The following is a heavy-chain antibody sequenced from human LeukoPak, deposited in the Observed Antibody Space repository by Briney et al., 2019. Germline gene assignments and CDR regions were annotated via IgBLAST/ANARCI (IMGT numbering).Heavy chain of an antibody. CDR2: ISSDGTNT. CDR1: GFTFSSYW. J-gene: IGHJ6*03. CDR3: ARVYYYYYMDV. Sequence: GGSLRLSCAASGFTFSSYWMQWVRQAPGTGLVWVSRISSDGTNTYYADSVKGRFSISRDNAKNTLYLQMNSLRAEDTAMYYCARVYYYYYMDVWGRGTTVTVSS. V-gene: IGHV3-74*01.